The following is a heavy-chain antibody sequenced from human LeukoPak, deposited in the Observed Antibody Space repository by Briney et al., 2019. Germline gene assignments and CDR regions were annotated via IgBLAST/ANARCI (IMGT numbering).Heavy chain of an antibody. D-gene: IGHD5-24*01. Sequence: GGSLRLSCTASGFTFGDYAMGWVRQAPGKGLEWVGFIRNEAYGGTTEYAASVRGKFTISRDDSKNIVYLQMNSLETVDTAVYYCTGGGRWSDYWGQGTLVTVSS. CDR1: GFTFGDYA. J-gene: IGHJ4*02. CDR2: IRNEAYGGTT. CDR3: TGGGRWSDY. V-gene: IGHV3-49*04.